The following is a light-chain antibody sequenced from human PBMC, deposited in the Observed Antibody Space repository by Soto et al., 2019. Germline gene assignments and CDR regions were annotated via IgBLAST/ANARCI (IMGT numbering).Light chain of an antibody. Sequence: EIVLIQSPATLSLSPGERATLSCRASQSVTNYLAWYQQKPSQAPRLLIYDASNRATGIPARFSGSGSGTDFTLTISSLEPEDFAVYYCQQRSNWPRVTFGGGTKVEIK. CDR2: DAS. CDR1: QSVTNY. CDR3: QQRSNWPRVT. J-gene: IGKJ4*01. V-gene: IGKV3-11*01.